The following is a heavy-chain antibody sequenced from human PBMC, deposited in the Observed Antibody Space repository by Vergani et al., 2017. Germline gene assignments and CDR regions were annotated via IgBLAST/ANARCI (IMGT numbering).Heavy chain of an antibody. CDR2: INPNSGGT. D-gene: IGHD3-9*01. CDR3: ARDGPLLRYFDWLRAPWAGEKPN. Sequence: QVQLVQSGAEVKKPGASVKVSCKASGYTFTGYYMHWVRQAPGQGLEWMGWINPNSGGTNYAQKLQGRVTMTTDTSTSTAYIELRSLRSDDTAVYYCARDGPLLRYFDWLRAPWAGEKPNWGQGTLVTVSS. CDR1: GYTFTGYY. V-gene: IGHV1-2*02. J-gene: IGHJ4*02.